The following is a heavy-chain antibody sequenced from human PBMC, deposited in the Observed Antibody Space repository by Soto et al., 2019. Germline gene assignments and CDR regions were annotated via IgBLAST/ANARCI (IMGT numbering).Heavy chain of an antibody. CDR2: INHSGST. V-gene: IGHV4-34*01. J-gene: IGHJ4*02. CDR3: ARTNYDFWSGHRLYFDY. CDR1: GGSFSGYY. D-gene: IGHD3-3*01. Sequence: SETLSLTCAVYGGSFSGYYWSWIRQPPGTGLEWIGEINHSGSTNYNPSLKSRVTISVDTSKNQFSLKLSSVTAADTAVYYCARTNYDFWSGHRLYFDYWGQGTLVTV.